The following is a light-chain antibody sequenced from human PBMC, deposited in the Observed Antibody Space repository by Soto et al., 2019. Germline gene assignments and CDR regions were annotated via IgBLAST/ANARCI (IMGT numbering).Light chain of an antibody. CDR2: GVS. J-gene: IGKJ5*01. CDR3: QQRSNWLST. V-gene: IGKV3-11*01. Sequence: ERVMTQSPVTLSVSPGESVTLSCRASRSVGTNLAWYQQKPGQAPSLLIYGVSTRATGIPTRFSGSGSGTDFTLTISSLEPEDFAVYYCQQRSNWLSTFGQGTRLEIK. CDR1: RSVGTN.